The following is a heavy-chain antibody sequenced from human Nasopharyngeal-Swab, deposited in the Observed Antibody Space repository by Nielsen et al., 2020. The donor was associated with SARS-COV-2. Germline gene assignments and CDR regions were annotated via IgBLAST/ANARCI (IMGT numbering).Heavy chain of an antibody. D-gene: IGHD2-2*01. V-gene: IGHV6-1*01. J-gene: IGHJ6*03. CDR3: ARARRTDIVVVPAAPRGYYMDV. Sequence: SQTLSLTCAISGDSVSSNSAAWNWIRQSPSRGLEWLGRTYYRSKWYNDYAVSVKSRITINPDTSKNQLSLQLNSVTPEDTAVYYCARARRTDIVVVPAAPRGYYMDVWGKGTTVTVSS. CDR1: GDSVSSNSAA. CDR2: TYYRSKWYN.